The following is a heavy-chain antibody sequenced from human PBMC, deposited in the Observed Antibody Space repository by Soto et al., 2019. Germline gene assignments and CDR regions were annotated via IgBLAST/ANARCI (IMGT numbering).Heavy chain of an antibody. V-gene: IGHV1-18*01. Sequence: GASVKVSCKASGYTFTSYGISWVRQAPGQGLEWMGWISAYNGNTNYAQKLQGRVTMTTDTSTSTAYMELRSLRSDDTAVYYCARDVGYYYGSGDFDYWGQGTLVTVSS. CDR2: ISAYNGNT. CDR1: GYTFTSYG. CDR3: ARDVGYYYGSGDFDY. D-gene: IGHD3-10*01. J-gene: IGHJ4*02.